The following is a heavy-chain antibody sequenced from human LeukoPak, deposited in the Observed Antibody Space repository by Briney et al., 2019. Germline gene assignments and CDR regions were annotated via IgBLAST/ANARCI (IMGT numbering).Heavy chain of an antibody. Sequence: PSETLSLTCTVSGGPISSYYWSWIRQPAGKGLEWIGRIYTSGSTNYNPSLKSRVTMSVDTSKNQFSLKLSSVTAADTAVYYCARVIYGYSSASADVWRKGTTVTVSS. CDR2: IYTSGST. CDR1: GGPISSYY. V-gene: IGHV4-4*07. CDR3: ARVIYGYSSASADV. J-gene: IGHJ6*04. D-gene: IGHD6-19*01.